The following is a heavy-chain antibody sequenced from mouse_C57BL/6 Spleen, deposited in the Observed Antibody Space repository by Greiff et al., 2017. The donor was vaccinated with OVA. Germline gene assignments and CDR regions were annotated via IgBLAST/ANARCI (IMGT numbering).Heavy chain of an antibody. J-gene: IGHJ2*01. D-gene: IGHD1-1*01. Sequence: VQLKESGAELVRPGASVKLSCTASGFNIKDDYMHWVKQRPEQGLEWIGWIDPENGDTEYASKFQGKATITADTSSNTAYLQLSSLTSEDTAVYYCARPGSSYYFDYWGQGTTLTVSS. CDR2: IDPENGDT. CDR3: ARPGSSYYFDY. V-gene: IGHV14-4*01. CDR1: GFNIKDDY.